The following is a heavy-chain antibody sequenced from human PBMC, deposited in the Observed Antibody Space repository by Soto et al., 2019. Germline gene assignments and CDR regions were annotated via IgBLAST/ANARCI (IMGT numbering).Heavy chain of an antibody. CDR3: ARGNRWNYSSLDP. J-gene: IGHJ5*02. CDR2: IWYDGSNK. V-gene: IGHV3-33*01. D-gene: IGHD1-7*01. Sequence: GGSLRLSCAASGFTFSSYGMHWVRQAPGKGLEWVAVIWYDGSNKYYADSVKGRFTISRDNSKNTLYLQMNSLRAEDTAVYYCARGNRWNYSSLDPWGQGTLVTVSS. CDR1: GFTFSSYG.